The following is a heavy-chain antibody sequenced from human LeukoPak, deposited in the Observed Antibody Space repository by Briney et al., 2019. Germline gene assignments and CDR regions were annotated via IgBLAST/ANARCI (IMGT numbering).Heavy chain of an antibody. CDR3: ARIVVVPAAIAAAGTGGYYFDY. Sequence: ASVKVSCKASGYTFTGYYMHWVRQAPGQGLEWMGWINPNSGGTNYAQKFQGRVTMTRDTSISTAYMELSRLRSDDTAVYYCARIVVVPAAIAAAGTGGYYFDYWGQGTLVTVSS. D-gene: IGHD2-2*02. CDR2: INPNSGGT. V-gene: IGHV1-2*02. J-gene: IGHJ4*02. CDR1: GYTFTGYY.